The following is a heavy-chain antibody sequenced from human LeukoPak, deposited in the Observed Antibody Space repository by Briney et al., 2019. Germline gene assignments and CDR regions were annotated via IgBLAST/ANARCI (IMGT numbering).Heavy chain of an antibody. D-gene: IGHD1-26*01. Sequence: TSETLSLTCTVSGGPISSYYWSWIRQPPGKGLEWIGYIYYSGSTNYNPSLKSRVTISVDTSKNQFSLKLSSVTAADTAVYYCARGSGSYFPDAFDIWGQGTMVTVSS. CDR1: GGPISSYY. J-gene: IGHJ3*02. CDR2: IYYSGST. CDR3: ARGSGSYFPDAFDI. V-gene: IGHV4-59*01.